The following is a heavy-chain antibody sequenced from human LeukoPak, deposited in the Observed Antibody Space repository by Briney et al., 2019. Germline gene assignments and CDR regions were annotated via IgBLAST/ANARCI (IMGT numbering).Heavy chain of an antibody. CDR2: INDNGGYT. V-gene: IGHV3-23*01. CDR1: GFTFISYA. D-gene: IGHD3-3*01. Sequence: PGGSLRLSCAASGFTFISYAMNWGRPAPGKGLEWVSGINDNGGYTYYADSVKGRFTISRDNSKNTLFLQMNSLRAEDTAVYYCATRRRDFWSGYFDYWGQGTLVIVSS. J-gene: IGHJ4*02. CDR3: ATRRRDFWSGYFDY.